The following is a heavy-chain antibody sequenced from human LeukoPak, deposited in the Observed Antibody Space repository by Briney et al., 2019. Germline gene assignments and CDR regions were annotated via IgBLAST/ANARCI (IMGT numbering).Heavy chain of an antibody. CDR1: GFTFSSHA. J-gene: IGHJ2*01. CDR3: ARGDRSGWYFDL. CDR2: ISGSGGST. Sequence: PGGSLRLSCAASGFTFSSHAMSWVRQAPGKGLEWVSAISGSGGSTYYADSVKGRFTISRDNSKNTLYLQMNSLRAEDTAVYYCARGDRSGWYFDLWGRGTLVTVSS. D-gene: IGHD3-16*02. V-gene: IGHV3-23*01.